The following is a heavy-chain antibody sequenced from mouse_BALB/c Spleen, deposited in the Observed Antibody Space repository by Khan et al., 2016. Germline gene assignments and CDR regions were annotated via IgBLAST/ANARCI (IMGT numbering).Heavy chain of an antibody. CDR1: GYTFNEYI. D-gene: IGHD2-1*01. Sequence: QVQLQQSGAGLVKPGASVKLSCKASGYTFNEYIIHWVKQRSGLGLVWIGWFYPFSGSIKYDEKFKDKATLTADKSSSTVYMELSRLTSEDSAVYFCARQDGNPHYAMDYWGQGTSVTVSS. CDR3: ARQDGNPHYAMDY. CDR2: FYPFSGSI. J-gene: IGHJ4*01. V-gene: IGHV1-62-2*01.